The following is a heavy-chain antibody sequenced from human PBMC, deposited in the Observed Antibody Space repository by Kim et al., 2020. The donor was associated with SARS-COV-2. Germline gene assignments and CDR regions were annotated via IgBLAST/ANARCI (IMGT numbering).Heavy chain of an antibody. V-gene: IGHV3-23*01. J-gene: IGHJ5*02. Sequence: GGSLRLSCAVSGFTFSNSDMSWGRQAPGKGLEWVSGISDSGVGTYYANSVKGRFTISRDISKNTLYLQMNRLRAEDTAVYYCAKNIMSPWFDPWGQGTL. CDR3: AKNIMSPWFDP. CDR2: ISDSGVGT. CDR1: GFTFSNSD. D-gene: IGHD1-20*01.